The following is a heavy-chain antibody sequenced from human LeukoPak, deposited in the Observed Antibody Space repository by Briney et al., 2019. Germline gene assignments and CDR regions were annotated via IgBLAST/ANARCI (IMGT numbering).Heavy chain of an antibody. V-gene: IGHV4-34*01. CDR1: GFTFSSSA. J-gene: IGHJ4*02. CDR3: ARGTPDSSGGILSDY. Sequence: GSLRLSCAASGFTFSSSAMSWIRQPPGKGLEWIGEINHSGSTNYNPSLKSRVTISVDTSKNQFSLKLSSVTAADTAVYYCARGTPDSSGGILSDYWGQGTLVTVSS. D-gene: IGHD3-22*01. CDR2: INHSGST.